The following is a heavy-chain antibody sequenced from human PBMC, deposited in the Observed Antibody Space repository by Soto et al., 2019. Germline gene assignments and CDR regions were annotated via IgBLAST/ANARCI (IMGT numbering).Heavy chain of an antibody. CDR1: GTSISSYY. Sequence: VQLQESGPGLVKPSATLSLTCTVSGTSISSYYWSWIRQPPGKGLEWIANIHYSVTTNYNPSLASRVTLSVDTYKNPFSLKMTSVTAADRAMYFCARYNSYAIDYWGRGTLVTVSS. CDR2: IHYSVTT. J-gene: IGHJ4*02. CDR3: ARYNSYAIDY. V-gene: IGHV4-59*01. D-gene: IGHD2-8*01.